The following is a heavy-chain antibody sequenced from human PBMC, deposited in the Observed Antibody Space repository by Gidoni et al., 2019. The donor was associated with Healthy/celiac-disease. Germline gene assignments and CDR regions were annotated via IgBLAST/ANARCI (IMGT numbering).Heavy chain of an antibody. Sequence: QVQLVESGGGVVQPGRSLRLSCAASGFTFSSYGMHWFRQAPGKGLEWVAVISYDGSNKYYADSVKGRFTISRDNSKNTLYLQMNSLRAEDTAVYYCAKEEGLGRLWWELKDGVYFDYWGQGTLVTVSS. V-gene: IGHV3-30*18. D-gene: IGHD1-26*01. J-gene: IGHJ4*02. CDR2: ISYDGSNK. CDR1: GFTFSSYG. CDR3: AKEEGLGRLWWELKDGVYFDY.